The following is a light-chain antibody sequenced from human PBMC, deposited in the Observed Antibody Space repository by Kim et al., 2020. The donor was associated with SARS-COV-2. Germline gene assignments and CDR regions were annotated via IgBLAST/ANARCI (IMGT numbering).Light chain of an antibody. J-gene: IGKJ4*01. CDR1: QSVSSN. Sequence: EIVMTQSPATLSVSPGERATPSCRASQSVSSNLAWYQQKPGQAPRLLIYGASTRATGIPARFSGSGSGTEFTLTISSLQSEDFAVYYCQQYNFFGGGTKVDIK. CDR2: GAS. CDR3: QQYNF. V-gene: IGKV3-15*01.